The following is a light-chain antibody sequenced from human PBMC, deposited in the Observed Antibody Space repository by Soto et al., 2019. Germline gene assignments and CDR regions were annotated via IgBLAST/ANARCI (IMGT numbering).Light chain of an antibody. V-gene: IGLV7-43*01. J-gene: IGLJ3*02. CDR3: LLYYGGGQLV. Sequence: QTVVTQEHSLTVYPGGTVPLTCASSTGAVTSTYYTNGFQQKPEQPPRALIYSTSSKHSCTPARFSGSLLGGKATLTLSGVQPEDEAEYYCLLYYGGGQLVFGGGTKLTVL. CDR1: TGAVTSTYY. CDR2: STS.